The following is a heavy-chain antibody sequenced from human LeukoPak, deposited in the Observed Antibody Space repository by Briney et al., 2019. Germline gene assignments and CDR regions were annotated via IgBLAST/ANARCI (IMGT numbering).Heavy chain of an antibody. CDR1: GYSFISYW. V-gene: IGHV5-51*01. Sequence: GESLQISYKGSGYSFISYWIGWVRPMPGKGLEWMGIIYPGDSDTRYSPSFQGQVTLSADKSISTAYLQWRSLKASDTAMYYCARSSGWYGGFDYWGQGTLVTVSS. CDR3: ARSSGWYGGFDY. CDR2: IYPGDSDT. D-gene: IGHD6-19*01. J-gene: IGHJ4*02.